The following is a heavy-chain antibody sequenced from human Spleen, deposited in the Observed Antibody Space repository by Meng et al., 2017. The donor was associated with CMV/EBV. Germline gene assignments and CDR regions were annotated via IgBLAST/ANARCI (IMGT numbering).Heavy chain of an antibody. Sequence: SGFTFSSYAMSWVRQAPGRGLEWVSIISVSGGSTSYADSVKGRFTISRDNSKNTLYLQMSSLRVEDTAVYYCVKHGYGLGSQSRYFDLWGRGTLVTVSS. CDR2: ISVSGGST. CDR1: GFTFSSYA. J-gene: IGHJ2*01. V-gene: IGHV3-23*01. CDR3: VKHGYGLGSQSRYFDL. D-gene: IGHD3-10*01.